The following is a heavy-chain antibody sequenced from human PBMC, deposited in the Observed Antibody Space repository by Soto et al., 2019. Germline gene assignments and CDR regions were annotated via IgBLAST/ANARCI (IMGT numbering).Heavy chain of an antibody. D-gene: IGHD5-12*01. J-gene: IGHJ3*02. CDR1: GFTFSDYY. CDR3: VRGHSGLDI. Sequence: QVQVVESGGGLVKPGGSLRLSCAGSGFTFSDYYMSWIRQIPGKGLEWISYISGGNTIYYIDSVKGRFTHSRDSAKNSLYLQMDSLRAEDTAVYYCVRGHSGLDIWGQGTMVTVSS. V-gene: IGHV3-11*01. CDR2: ISGGNTI.